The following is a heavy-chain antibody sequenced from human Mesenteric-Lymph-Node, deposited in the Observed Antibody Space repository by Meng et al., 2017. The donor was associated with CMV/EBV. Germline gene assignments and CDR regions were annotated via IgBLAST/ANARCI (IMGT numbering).Heavy chain of an antibody. CDR2: INPNSGGT. J-gene: IGHJ4*02. D-gene: IGHD3-16*02. CDR3: ARDWRAGKLGELSLPGY. V-gene: IGHV1-2*02. Sequence: ASVKVSCKASGYTFTGYYMHWVRQAPGQGLEWMGWINPNSGGTNSAQKFQGRVTMTRDTSINTAYMELGRVTFDDTAVYFCARDWRAGKLGELSLPGYWGQGTLVTVSS. CDR1: GYTFTGYY.